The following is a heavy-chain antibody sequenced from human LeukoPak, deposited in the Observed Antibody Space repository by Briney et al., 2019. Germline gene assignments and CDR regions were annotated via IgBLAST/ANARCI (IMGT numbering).Heavy chain of an antibody. CDR1: GFTFSSYG. D-gene: IGHD2-21*02. CDR2: ISYDGSNK. CDR3: AKGDPGYYYAMDV. V-gene: IGHV3-30*18. Sequence: GGSLRLSCAASGFTFSSYGMHWVRQAPGKGLEWVAVISYDGSNKYYADSVKGRFTISRDNSKNTLYLQMNSLRAEGTAVYYCAKGDPGYYYAMDVWGQGTTVTVSS. J-gene: IGHJ6*02.